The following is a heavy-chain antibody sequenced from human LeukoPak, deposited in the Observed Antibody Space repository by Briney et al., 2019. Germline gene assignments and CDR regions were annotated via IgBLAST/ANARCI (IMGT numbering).Heavy chain of an antibody. Sequence: SETLSLTCTVSGGSISSYYWSWIRQPPGKGLVWIGYIHYSGSTNYSPSLKSRVTISVDTSKNQFSLNLTSVTAADSAVYYCARVSWFPGTSYYYMDVWGKGTTVAVSS. CDR1: GGSISSYY. CDR2: IHYSGST. CDR3: ARVSWFPGTSYYYMDV. D-gene: IGHD1-1*01. V-gene: IGHV4-59*01. J-gene: IGHJ6*03.